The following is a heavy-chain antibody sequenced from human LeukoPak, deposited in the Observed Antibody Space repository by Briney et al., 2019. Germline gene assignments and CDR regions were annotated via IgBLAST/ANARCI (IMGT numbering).Heavy chain of an antibody. CDR1: GFTFSSYA. CDR2: ISYDGSNK. D-gene: IGHD4-17*01. J-gene: IGHJ6*03. Sequence: PGGSLRLSCAASGFTFSSYAMHWDRQAPGKGLEWVAVISYDGSNKYYADSVKGRFTISRDNSKNTLYLQMNSLRAEDTAVYYCASRTVNFSYYYYMDVWGKGTTVTVSS. V-gene: IGHV3-30*01. CDR3: ASRTVNFSYYYYMDV.